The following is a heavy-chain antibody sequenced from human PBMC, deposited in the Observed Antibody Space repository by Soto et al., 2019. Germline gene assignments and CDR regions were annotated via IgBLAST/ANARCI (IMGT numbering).Heavy chain of an antibody. CDR1: GGSISSYY. J-gene: IGHJ6*03. CDR3: ARALGGVVVAATPNRYYYYMDV. Sequence: SETLSLTCTVSGGSISSYYWSWIRQPPGKGLEWIGYIYYSGSTNYNPSLKSRVTISVDTSKNQFSLKLSSVTAADTAVYYCARALGGVVVAATPNRYYYYMDVWGKGTTVTVSS. V-gene: IGHV4-59*12. CDR2: IYYSGST. D-gene: IGHD2-15*01.